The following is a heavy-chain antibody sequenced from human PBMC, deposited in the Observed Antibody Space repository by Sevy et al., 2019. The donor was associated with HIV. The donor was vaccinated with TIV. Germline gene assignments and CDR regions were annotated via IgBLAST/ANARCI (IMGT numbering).Heavy chain of an antibody. V-gene: IGHV4-39*01. CDR3: ASLSPFYHYMDV. J-gene: IGHJ6*03. Sequence: SETLSLTCGVSGGSISSISNYWGWIRQPPGRELERIGSLYYEGTTYYNPSLQSQVRISGNTSKNLFSLDLTSVTAADTAVYYCASLSPFYHYMDVWGKGTTVTVSS. CDR1: GGSISSISNY. CDR2: LYYEGTT.